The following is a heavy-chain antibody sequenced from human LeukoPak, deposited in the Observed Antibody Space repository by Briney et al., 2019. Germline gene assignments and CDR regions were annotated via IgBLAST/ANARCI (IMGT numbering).Heavy chain of an antibody. Sequence: GGSLRLSCAASGFTFSSFSMNWVRQAPGKGLEWVSYISSTSSTIYYADSVKGRFTISRDNAKNSLYLQMNCLRAEDTAVYYCARAHPGDYSDFQFDYWGQGTLVTVSS. CDR1: GFTFSSFS. CDR3: ARAHPGDYSDFQFDY. J-gene: IGHJ4*02. CDR2: ISSTSSTI. V-gene: IGHV3-48*01. D-gene: IGHD4-11*01.